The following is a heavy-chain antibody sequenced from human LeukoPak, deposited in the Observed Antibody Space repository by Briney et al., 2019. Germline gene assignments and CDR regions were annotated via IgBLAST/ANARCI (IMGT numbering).Heavy chain of an antibody. CDR2: IYYSGST. CDR3: ARRSYSGYEYN. D-gene: IGHD5-12*01. Sequence: TSETLSLTCTVSGGSISSSSYYWGWIRQPPGKGLEWIGSIYYSGSTYYNPSLKSRVTISVDTSKNQFSLKLSSVTAADTAVYYCARRSYSGYEYNWGQRTLVTVSS. CDR1: GGSISSSSYY. J-gene: IGHJ4*02. V-gene: IGHV4-39*07.